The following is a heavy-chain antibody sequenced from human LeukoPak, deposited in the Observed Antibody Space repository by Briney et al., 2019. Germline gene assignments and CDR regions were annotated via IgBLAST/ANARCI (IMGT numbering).Heavy chain of an antibody. CDR1: GYSFTSYW. D-gene: IGHD2-2*01. CDR2: IYPGDSDT. V-gene: IGHV5-51*01. CDR3: ARRYCSSTSCYYFDY. Sequence: GESLKISCKGSGYSFTSYWIGWVRQMPGKGLEWMGIIYPGDSDTRYSPSFQGQVTISADKSISTAYLQWSSLKTSDTAMYYCARRYCSSTSCYYFDYWGQGTLVTVSS. J-gene: IGHJ4*02.